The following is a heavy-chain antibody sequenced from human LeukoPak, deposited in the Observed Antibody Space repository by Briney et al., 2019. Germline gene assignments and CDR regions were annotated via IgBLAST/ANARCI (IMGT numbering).Heavy chain of an antibody. CDR2: IIPIFGTA. CDR1: GYTFTSYA. D-gene: IGHD3-9*01. Sequence: SVKVSCKASGYTFTSYAISWVRQAPGQGLEWMGGIIPIFGTANYAQKFQGRVTITADKSTSTAYMELSSLRSEDTAVYYCARDVDDILTGYYLPGGWFDPWGQGTLVTVSS. J-gene: IGHJ5*02. CDR3: ARDVDDILTGYYLPGGWFDP. V-gene: IGHV1-69*06.